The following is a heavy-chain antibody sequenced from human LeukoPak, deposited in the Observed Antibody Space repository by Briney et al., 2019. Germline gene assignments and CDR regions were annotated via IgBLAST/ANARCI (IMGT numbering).Heavy chain of an antibody. CDR1: GGSISSYS. Sequence: SETLSLTCTVSGGSISSYSWSWIRQPPGKGLEWIGYIYHSGSTYYNPSLKSRVTISVDTSRNQFSLNLSSVTAADTAVYYCARHYGPWGQGTLVAVSS. V-gene: IGHV4-59*04. J-gene: IGHJ5*02. D-gene: IGHD3-16*01. CDR3: ARHYGP. CDR2: IYHSGST.